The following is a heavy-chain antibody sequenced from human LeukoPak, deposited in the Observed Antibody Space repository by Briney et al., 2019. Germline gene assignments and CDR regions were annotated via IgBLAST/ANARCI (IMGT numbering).Heavy chain of an antibody. CDR1: GFTFSSYA. V-gene: IGHV3-23*01. CDR3: AKALSYGSGPYYFDY. J-gene: IGHJ4*02. Sequence: GGSLRLSCAASGFTFSSYAMSWVRQAPGKGLEWVSAISGSVGSTYYADSVKGRFTISRDNSKNTLYLQMNSLRAEDTAVYYCAKALSYGSGPYYFDYWGQGTLVTVSS. D-gene: IGHD3-10*01. CDR2: ISGSVGST.